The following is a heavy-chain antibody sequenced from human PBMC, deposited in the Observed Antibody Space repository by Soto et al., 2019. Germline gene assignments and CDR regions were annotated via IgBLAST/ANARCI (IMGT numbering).Heavy chain of an antibody. D-gene: IGHD2-8*01. J-gene: IGHJ3*02. CDR1: GGTFSSYA. Sequence: SVKVSCKASGGTFSSYAISWVRQAPGQGLEWMGGIIPIFGTANYAQKFQGRVTITADKSTSTAYMELGSLRSEDTAVYYCARDPSVFADAFDIWGQGTMVTVSS. V-gene: IGHV1-69*06. CDR2: IIPIFGTA. CDR3: ARDPSVFADAFDI.